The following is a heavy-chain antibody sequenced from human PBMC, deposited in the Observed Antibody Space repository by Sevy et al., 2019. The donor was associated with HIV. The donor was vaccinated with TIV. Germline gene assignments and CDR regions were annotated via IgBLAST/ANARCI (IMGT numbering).Heavy chain of an antibody. CDR1: GGSISSGSYY. V-gene: IGHV4-61*02. CDR3: ARERPWWYSSSWYKNGGFDY. CDR2: IYTSGST. Sequence: SETLSLTCTVSGGSISSGSYYWSWIRQPAGKGLEWIGRIYTSGSTNYNPSLKSRVTMSVDTSRNQFSLKLSSVTAADTAVYYCARERPWWYSSSWYKNGGFDYWGQGTLVTVSS. J-gene: IGHJ4*02. D-gene: IGHD6-13*01.